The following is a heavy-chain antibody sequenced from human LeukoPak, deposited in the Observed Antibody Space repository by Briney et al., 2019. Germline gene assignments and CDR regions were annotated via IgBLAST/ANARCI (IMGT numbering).Heavy chain of an antibody. D-gene: IGHD2-2*01. J-gene: IGHJ3*02. CDR2: IYTSGST. V-gene: IGHV4-61*02. CDR3: ARGYCSSTSCLREAFDI. CDR1: GGSISSGSYY. Sequence: SQTLSLTCTVSGGSISSGSYYWSWIRQPAGKGLEWIGRIYTSGSTNYNPSLKSRVTISVDTSKNQFSLKLSSVTAADTAVYYCARGYCSSTSCLREAFDIWGQGTMVTVSS.